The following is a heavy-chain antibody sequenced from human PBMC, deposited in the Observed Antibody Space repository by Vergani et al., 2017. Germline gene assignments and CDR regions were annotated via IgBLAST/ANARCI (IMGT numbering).Heavy chain of an antibody. Sequence: EVQLVQSGAEVKKPGESLKISCKGSGYSFTSYWIGWVRQMPGKGLAWMGIIYPGDSDTRYSPSFQGQVTISADKSISTAYLQWSSLKASDTAMYYCARLLGYDFWSGFPGEFDYWGQGTLVTVSS. CDR2: IYPGDSDT. CDR1: GYSFTSYW. D-gene: IGHD3-3*01. V-gene: IGHV5-51*01. J-gene: IGHJ4*02. CDR3: ARLLGYDFWSGFPGEFDY.